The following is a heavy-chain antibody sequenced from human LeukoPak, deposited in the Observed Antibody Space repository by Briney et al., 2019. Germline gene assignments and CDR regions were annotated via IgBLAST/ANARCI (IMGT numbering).Heavy chain of an antibody. D-gene: IGHD3-3*01. CDR1: GFTFSSYI. Sequence: GGSLRLSCAPSGFTFSSYIMNWVPQAPRKGLEWVSSISSSCSYIYYADSVKCRFTISRDNAKNSLYLEMHSLSAEAKAVYYCASGAFLGWNHWSFDFWGRGTLVTVSS. J-gene: IGHJ2*01. V-gene: IGHV3-21*01. CDR2: ISSSCSYI. CDR3: ASGAFLGWNHWSFDF.